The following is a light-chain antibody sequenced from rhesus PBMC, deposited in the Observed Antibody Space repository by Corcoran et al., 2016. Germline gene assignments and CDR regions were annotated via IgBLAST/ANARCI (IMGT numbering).Light chain of an antibody. CDR1: QGIGNA. CDR2: SAS. J-gene: IGKJ4*01. V-gene: IGKV1-33*01. Sequence: DIQMTQSPSSLSASVGDKVTITCRASQGIGNALAWYQQKPEKAPNLLVYSASTLQSGAPSRLSGGGSGTDFSLTISSLQPEDFAVYYCQQRNSYPLTFGGGTKVEIK. CDR3: QQRNSYPLT.